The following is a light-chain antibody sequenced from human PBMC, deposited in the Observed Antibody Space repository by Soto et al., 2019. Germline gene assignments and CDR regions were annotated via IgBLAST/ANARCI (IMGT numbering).Light chain of an antibody. Sequence: EVVMTQSPATLSVSPGERATLSCRAIQNVRDQLVWYQQKPGQAPRLLIHTASTRATGIPARFSGSGSGTEFTLTISSLQSEDFAVYYCQQHANWPPLTFGGGTKVEIK. CDR1: QNVRDQ. J-gene: IGKJ4*01. CDR2: TAS. CDR3: QQHANWPPLT. V-gene: IGKV3-15*01.